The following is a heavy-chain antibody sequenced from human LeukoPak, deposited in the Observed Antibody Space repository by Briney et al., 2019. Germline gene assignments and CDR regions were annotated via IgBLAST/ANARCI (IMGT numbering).Heavy chain of an antibody. J-gene: IGHJ4*02. CDR1: GGSISSSSYY. D-gene: IGHD3-22*01. CDR2: IYYSGST. V-gene: IGHV4-39*07. CDR3: ARELPPYYYDSSGYQPPLGY. Sequence: SETLSLTCTVSGGSISSSSYYWGWIRQPPGKGLEWIGSIYYSGSTYYNPSLKSRVTISVDTSKNQLSLKLSSVTAADTAVYYCARELPPYYYDSSGYQPPLGYWGQGTLVTVSS.